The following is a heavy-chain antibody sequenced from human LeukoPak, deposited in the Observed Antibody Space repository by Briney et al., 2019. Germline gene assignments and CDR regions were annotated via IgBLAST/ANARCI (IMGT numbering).Heavy chain of an antibody. D-gene: IGHD3-16*01. Sequence: PGGSLRLSCAVSGLSFSNYLMHWVRQAPGKGLVWVARTNLHGTAVDYADSVKGRFTISRDDAKNTLFLQMNSLRAEDTAVYYCASAYTYVRLGDHWGQGTLVTVSS. CDR3: ASAYTYVRLGDH. V-gene: IGHV3-74*01. CDR1: GLSFSNYL. J-gene: IGHJ4*02. CDR2: TNLHGTAV.